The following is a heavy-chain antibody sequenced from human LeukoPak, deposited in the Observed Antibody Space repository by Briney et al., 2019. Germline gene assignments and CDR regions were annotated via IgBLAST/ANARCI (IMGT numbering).Heavy chain of an antibody. CDR1: DGSISSYY. V-gene: IGHV4-59*08. CDR2: MLYSGST. CDR3: AGTGYYGGYYYYYMDV. Sequence: SETLSLTCTVSDGSISSYYWSWIRQPPGKGLEWIGYMLYSGSTNYNPSLKSRLTISVDTSKNQFSLKLSSVTAADTAVYYCAGTGYYGGYYYYYMDVWGKGTTVTISS. D-gene: IGHD3/OR15-3a*01. J-gene: IGHJ6*03.